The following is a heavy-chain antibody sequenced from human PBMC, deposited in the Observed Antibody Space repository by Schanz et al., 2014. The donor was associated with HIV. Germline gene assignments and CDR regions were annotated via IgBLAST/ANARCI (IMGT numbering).Heavy chain of an antibody. Sequence: QVLLVESGGGVVQPGRSLRLSCTASGFTFSNYGMHWVRQAPGKGLEWVAAIWYDGSNKFYADSVKGRFTISRDNSKNTLYLQMNNLRAEDTAVYGCARQGLRFSFWLDYWGQGTPVTVS. J-gene: IGHJ4*02. CDR2: IWYDGSNK. D-gene: IGHD4-17*01. V-gene: IGHV3-33*01. CDR3: ARQGLRFSFWLDY. CDR1: GFTFSNYG.